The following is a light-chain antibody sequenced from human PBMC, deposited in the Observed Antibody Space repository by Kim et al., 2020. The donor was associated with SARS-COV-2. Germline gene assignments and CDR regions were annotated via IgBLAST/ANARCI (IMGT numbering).Light chain of an antibody. CDR2: KAS. CDR1: QSISSW. Sequence: ASVGDRVTITCRASQSISSWLAWYQQKPGKAPNLLIYKASSLQTGVPSRFSGSGSGTEFTLTSSSLQPDDFATYYCQQYNSYSWTFGQGTKVDIK. J-gene: IGKJ1*01. V-gene: IGKV1-5*03. CDR3: QQYNSYSWT.